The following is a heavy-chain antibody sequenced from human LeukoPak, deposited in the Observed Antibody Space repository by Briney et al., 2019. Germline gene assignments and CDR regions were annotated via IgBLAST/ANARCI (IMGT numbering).Heavy chain of an antibody. CDR2: IRSKANSYAT. Sequence: GGSLRLSCAASGFTFSGSAMHWVRQASGKGLEWVGRIRSKANSYATAYAASVKGRFTISRDNSKNTLYLQMNSLRAEDTAVYYCAKDGGYCTNGVFNYYYYMDVWGKGTTVTVSS. D-gene: IGHD2-8*01. V-gene: IGHV3-73*01. CDR3: AKDGGYCTNGVFNYYYYMDV. CDR1: GFTFSGSA. J-gene: IGHJ6*03.